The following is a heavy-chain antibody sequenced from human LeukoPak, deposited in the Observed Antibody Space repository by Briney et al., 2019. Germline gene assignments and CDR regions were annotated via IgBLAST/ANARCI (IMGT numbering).Heavy chain of an antibody. CDR1: GGSISSYY. V-gene: IGHV4-59*01. D-gene: IGHD4-23*01. J-gene: IGHJ4*02. Sequence: PSETLXLTCTVSGGSISSYYWSWIRQPPGKGLEWIGYIYYSGSTNYNPSLKSRVTISVDTSKNQFSLKLSSVTAADTAVYYCARGYYGGNPYFDYWGQGTLVTVSS. CDR2: IYYSGST. CDR3: ARGYYGGNPYFDY.